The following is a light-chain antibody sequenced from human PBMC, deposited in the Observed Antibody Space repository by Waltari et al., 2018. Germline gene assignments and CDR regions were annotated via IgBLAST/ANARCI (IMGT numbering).Light chain of an antibody. CDR3: QHYVRLPVT. J-gene: IGKJ1*01. Sequence: EIVLTQSPATLSLSAGDRATLSCRASETVGRYLVWYQQKPGQAPRLLIYDASSRATGIPDRFSGSGSGTDFSLTISRLAPEDFAVYYCQHYVRLPVTFGQGTKVEIK. CDR2: DAS. V-gene: IGKV3-20*01. CDR1: ETVGRY.